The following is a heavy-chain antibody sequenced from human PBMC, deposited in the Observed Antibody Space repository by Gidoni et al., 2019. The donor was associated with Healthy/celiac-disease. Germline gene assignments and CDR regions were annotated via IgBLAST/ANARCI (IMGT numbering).Heavy chain of an antibody. Sequence: EVQLLESGGGVGQPGGSLRLSCAASGFTVSSHAMSWVRQAPGKGLEWVSVISGSGVPIYYAASVKGRFTISRDNSKNTLYLQMNSLRAEDTAVYYCAKHLYGVVDYWGQGTLVTVSS. J-gene: IGHJ4*02. CDR1: GFTVSSHA. CDR2: ISGSGVPI. V-gene: IGHV3-23*01. D-gene: IGHD2-8*01. CDR3: AKHLYGVVDY.